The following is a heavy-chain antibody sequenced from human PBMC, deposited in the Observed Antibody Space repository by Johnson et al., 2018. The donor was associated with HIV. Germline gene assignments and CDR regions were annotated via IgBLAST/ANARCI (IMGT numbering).Heavy chain of an antibody. Sequence: VQLVESGGGLVQPGGSLRLSCAASGFTFSNSDMNWVHQAPGKRLEWVSGVSWNGSRTHYADSVKGRFIISRDNSRNTLYLQTNSLRAEDTAVYYCARAAEGKFIVVVTAAFDIWGPGTMVTVSS. CDR2: VSWNGSRT. V-gene: IGHV3-35*01. CDR3: ARAAEGKFIVVVTAAFDI. CDR1: GFTFSNSD. J-gene: IGHJ3*02. D-gene: IGHD2-21*02.